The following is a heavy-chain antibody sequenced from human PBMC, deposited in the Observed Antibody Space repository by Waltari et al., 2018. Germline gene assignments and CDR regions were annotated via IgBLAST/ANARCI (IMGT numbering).Heavy chain of an antibody. CDR1: GGSVSTDHW. CDR2: VYHYGNT. Sequence: QVQLQESGPGLVKPSGTLSLTCTVSGGSVSTDHWWHWVRQPPGMGLERIGEVYHYGNTHYTPSLRSRLTISVDTSANQFSLRLSSVTAADTAVYYCARNPCGGGTCHSAFDYWGQGILVTVSS. CDR3: ARNPCGGGTCHSAFDY. V-gene: IGHV4-4*02. J-gene: IGHJ4*02. D-gene: IGHD2-15*01.